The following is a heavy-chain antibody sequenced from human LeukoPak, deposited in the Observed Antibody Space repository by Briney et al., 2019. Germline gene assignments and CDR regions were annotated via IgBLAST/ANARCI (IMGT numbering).Heavy chain of an antibody. Sequence: GGSLRLSCVASAFTSARHWMSWVRQAPGQPLEWVATIRQDGGAKNYLDSVKGRFIISRDNAKNSLSLQMDSLRVEDTAVYYCARLSGESTIYDYWGQGTLVTVSS. D-gene: IGHD5/OR15-5a*01. J-gene: IGHJ4*02. CDR2: IRQDGGAK. V-gene: IGHV3-7*01. CDR1: AFTSARHW. CDR3: ARLSGESTIYDY.